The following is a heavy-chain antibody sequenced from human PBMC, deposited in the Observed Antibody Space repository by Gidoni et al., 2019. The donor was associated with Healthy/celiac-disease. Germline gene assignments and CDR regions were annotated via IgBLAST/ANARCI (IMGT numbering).Heavy chain of an antibody. Sequence: QVQLQESGPGLVKPSQTLSLTCTVSGGSISSGSYYWSWIRQPAGKGLEWIGRIYTSGSTNYNPSLKSRVTISVDTSKNQFSLKLSSVTAADTAVYYCARVLYYYDSSGYYERAFDIWGQGTMVTVSS. CDR2: IYTSGST. J-gene: IGHJ3*02. CDR3: ARVLYYYDSSGYYERAFDI. V-gene: IGHV4-61*02. CDR1: GGSISSGSYY. D-gene: IGHD3-22*01.